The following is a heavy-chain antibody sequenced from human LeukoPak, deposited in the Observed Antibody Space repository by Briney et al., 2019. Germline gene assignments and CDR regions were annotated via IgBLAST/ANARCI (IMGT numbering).Heavy chain of an antibody. CDR1: GFTFSSYS. V-gene: IGHV3-21*01. J-gene: IGHJ6*03. D-gene: IGHD2-2*01. Sequence: PGGSLRLSCAASGFTFSSYSRSWVRQPPGKGLEWVSSISSSGSSIYYAASVKGRFTISRDNAKNSLYLQMSSLRAEDTAVYYCARVVVVVPAASAAYDYYIDGWGKGTTVTVS. CDR2: ISSSGSSI. CDR3: ARVVVVVPAASAAYDYYIDG.